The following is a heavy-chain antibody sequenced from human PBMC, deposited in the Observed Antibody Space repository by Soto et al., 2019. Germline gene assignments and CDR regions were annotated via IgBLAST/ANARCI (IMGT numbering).Heavy chain of an antibody. J-gene: IGHJ6*02. Sequence: EVQLVESGGGLVKPGGSLRLSCAASGFTFSSYTMNWVRQAPGKGLEWVSSINTPSSVINYADSVKGRFTISRDNAKNSLYLQMSSLRAEDTDVYYCATYKSNWFYYGMDVWGQGTTFTVSS. CDR2: INTPSSVI. CDR3: ATYKSNWFYYGMDV. V-gene: IGHV3-21*06. CDR1: GFTFSSYT. D-gene: IGHD6-13*01.